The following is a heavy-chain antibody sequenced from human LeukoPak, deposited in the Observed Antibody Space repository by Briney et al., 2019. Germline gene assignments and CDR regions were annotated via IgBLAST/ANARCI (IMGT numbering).Heavy chain of an antibody. D-gene: IGHD6-6*01. CDR3: ARGGSRQISSSDFDY. V-gene: IGHV4-59*01. CDR2: IYYTGST. CDR1: GGSFTSYY. Sequence: PSETLSLTCTVSGGSFTSYYWSWIRQSPEKALEWIWYIYYTGSTNYNPSLKSRVTTSIDTAKNKFSLRLSSVTAADTAVYYCARGGSRQISSSDFDYWGQGILVTVSS. J-gene: IGHJ4*02.